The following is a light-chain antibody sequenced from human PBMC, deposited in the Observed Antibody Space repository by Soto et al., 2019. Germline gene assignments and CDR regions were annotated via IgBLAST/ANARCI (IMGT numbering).Light chain of an antibody. CDR2: WAS. Sequence: DIVMTQSPDSLTVSLGERATINCKSSQSVFYSTNNKNYLAWYQQKPGQPPKLLIYWASTRESGVPDRFSGSGYGTNYTLTISSQQAEDVADYYGEQYYSTPPLFRPGTKVDIK. CDR3: EQYYSTPPL. CDR1: QSVFYSTNNKNY. V-gene: IGKV4-1*01. J-gene: IGKJ3*01.